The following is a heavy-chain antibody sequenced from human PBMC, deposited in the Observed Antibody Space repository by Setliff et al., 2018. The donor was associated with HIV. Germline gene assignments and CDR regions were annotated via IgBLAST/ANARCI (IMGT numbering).Heavy chain of an antibody. Sequence: YYWSWIRQPAGKGLEWIGRLHLSGDTNYNPSLKSRVTMSIDTSKNQFSLKLSSVTAADTAVYYCARDNSYYYGSGSHYWYGMDVWGQGTTVTVSS. D-gene: IGHD3-10*01. J-gene: IGHJ6*01. V-gene: IGHV4-4*07. CDR1: YY. CDR3: ARDNSYYYGSGSHYWYGMDV. CDR2: LHLSGDT.